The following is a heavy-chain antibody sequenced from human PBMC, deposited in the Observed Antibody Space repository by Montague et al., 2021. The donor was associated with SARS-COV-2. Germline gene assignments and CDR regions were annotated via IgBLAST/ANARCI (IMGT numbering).Heavy chain of an antibody. J-gene: IGHJ2*01. V-gene: IGHV2-5*02. CDR2: IYWDDDK. D-gene: IGHD3-9*01. CDR1: GFSLSTSGVG. Sequence: PALVKPTQTLTLTCTFSGFSLSTSGVGVGWIRQPPGKALVWLALIYWDDDKRYSPSLKSRLTITKDTSKNQVVLTMTNMDPVDTATYYCAHKTGLRYFDWLFQTNPTGGYFDLWGRGTLVTVSS. CDR3: AHKTGLRYFDWLFQTNPTGGYFDL.